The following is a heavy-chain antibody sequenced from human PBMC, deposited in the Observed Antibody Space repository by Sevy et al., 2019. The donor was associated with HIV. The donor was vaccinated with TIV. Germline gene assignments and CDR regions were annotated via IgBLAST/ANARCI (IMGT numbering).Heavy chain of an antibody. CDR2: ISYDGNNK. Sequence: GGSLRLSCAASGFTFSSYAIHWVRQTPGKGLEWVAVISYDGNNKYYADSVKGRFTVSRDNSKNTLYAQMNSLRVEDTAVYYCAKDHNLWSEGGFLHNWGQGTLVTVSS. CDR1: GFTFSSYA. D-gene: IGHD3-10*01. V-gene: IGHV3-30*18. J-gene: IGHJ1*01. CDR3: AKDHNLWSEGGFLHN.